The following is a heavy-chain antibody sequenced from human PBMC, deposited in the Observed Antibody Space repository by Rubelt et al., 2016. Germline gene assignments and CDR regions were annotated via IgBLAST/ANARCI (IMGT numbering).Heavy chain of an antibody. CDR3: ARRGFSWSLVMFDY. Sequence: QLQLQESGPGLVKPSETLSLTCTVSGDSISISTYFWGWIRQPPGKGLEWIGYIYYKGGTYYNPSLKSRVTISVDTSTNQLSLKLSSVTAAETALYDCARRGFSWSLVMFDYWGQGTLVTVSS. CDR1: GDSISISTYF. D-gene: IGHD2-21*01. V-gene: IGHV4-39*01. CDR2: IYYKGGT. J-gene: IGHJ4*02.